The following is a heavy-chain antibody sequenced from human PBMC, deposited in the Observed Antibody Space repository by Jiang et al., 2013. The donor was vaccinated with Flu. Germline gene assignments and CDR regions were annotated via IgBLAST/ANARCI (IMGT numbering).Heavy chain of an antibody. J-gene: IGHJ4*02. D-gene: IGHD3-9*01. CDR2: IYQSGTA. CDR3: ARDSESTGYSDY. V-gene: IGHV4-38-2*02. Sequence: IYQSGTAYYNPSLKSRVTISVDTSKNDFSLKLHSLTAADTAVYYCARDSESTGYSDYWGQGTLVTVSS.